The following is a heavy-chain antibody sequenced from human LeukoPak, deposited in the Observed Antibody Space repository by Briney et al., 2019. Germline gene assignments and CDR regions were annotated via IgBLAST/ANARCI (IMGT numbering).Heavy chain of an antibody. J-gene: IGHJ4*02. Sequence: PGGSLRLSCAAAGFTFSSYAMHWVRQAPGKGLEYVSAISSNGGSTYYANSVKGRFTISRDNSKNTLYLQMGSLRAEDMAVYYCARSVVVITSNFDYWGQGTLVTVSS. D-gene: IGHD3-22*01. CDR3: ARSVVVITSNFDY. CDR2: ISSNGGST. V-gene: IGHV3-64*01. CDR1: GFTFSSYA.